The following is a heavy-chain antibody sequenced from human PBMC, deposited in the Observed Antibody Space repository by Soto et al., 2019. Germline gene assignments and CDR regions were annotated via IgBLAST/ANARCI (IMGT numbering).Heavy chain of an antibody. CDR2: LSRGDAR. V-gene: IGHV4-4*02. J-gene: IGHJ6*02. CDR1: GAPITTTKW. CDR3: ATQTISYTWGV. Sequence: QVQLQESGPGLVKPSETLSLTCTVSGAPITTTKWWAWVRLPPGKGLEWIGELSRGDARSSNPSLEVRFTMSLDKSNNHFSLKLTSVTAAVTAIYYCATQTISYTWGVWGRGTSVTVSS. D-gene: IGHD3-16*01.